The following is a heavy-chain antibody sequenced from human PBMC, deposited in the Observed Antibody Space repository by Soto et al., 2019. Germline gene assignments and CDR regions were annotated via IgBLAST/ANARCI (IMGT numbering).Heavy chain of an antibody. CDR3: AAFSCSGGSCYSNDAFDI. V-gene: IGHV1-58*02. CDR1: GFTFTSSA. J-gene: IGHJ3*02. CDR2: IVVGSGNT. Sequence: ASVKVSCKAFGFTFTSSAMQWVRQARGQRLEWIGWIVVGSGNTNYAQKFQERVTITRDMSTSTAYMELSSLRSEDTAVYYCAAFSCSGGSCYSNDAFDIWGQGTMVTVSS. D-gene: IGHD2-15*01.